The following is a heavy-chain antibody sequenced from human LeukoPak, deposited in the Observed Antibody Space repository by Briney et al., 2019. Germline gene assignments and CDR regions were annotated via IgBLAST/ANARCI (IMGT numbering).Heavy chain of an antibody. CDR1: GGSISSGGYS. CDR2: IYHSGST. Sequence: SQTLSLTCAVSGGSISSGGYSWSWIRQPPGKGLEWIGYIYHSGSTYYNPSLKSRVTISVDTSKNQFSLKLSSVTAADTAVYYCARLNSGYADYWGQGTLVTVSS. J-gene: IGHJ4*02. CDR3: ARLNSGYADY. V-gene: IGHV4-30-2*01. D-gene: IGHD5-12*01.